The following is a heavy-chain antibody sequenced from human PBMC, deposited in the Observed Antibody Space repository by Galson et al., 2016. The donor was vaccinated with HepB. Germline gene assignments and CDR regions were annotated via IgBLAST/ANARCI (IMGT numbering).Heavy chain of an antibody. V-gene: IGHV4-39*01. CDR1: GGSISSSSFY. D-gene: IGHD6-13*01. J-gene: IGHJ3*02. CDR2: RSHSGSA. CDR3: AGHVPDSSSWYGVSFLDI. Sequence: SETLSLTCTVSGGSISSSSFYWGWIRQPPGKGLEWIGSRSHSGSAYYNPSLKSRVTIFVDTSKRQFSLILTSVTAADTALYYCAGHVPDSSSWYGVSFLDIWGQGTMVTVSS.